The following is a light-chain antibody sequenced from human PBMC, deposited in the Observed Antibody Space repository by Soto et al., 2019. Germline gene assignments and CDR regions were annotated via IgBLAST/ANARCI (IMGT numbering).Light chain of an antibody. CDR2: DAS. V-gene: IGKV3-15*01. CDR1: QSVYSN. Sequence: EIVMTQSPVTLSVSPGEGVTLSCRASQSVYSNLAWYQQKPGQAPRLLIYDASARATDIPARFSGSGSGTDFTLTVSRLQSEDFAVYYCQQYNNWPLTFGGGTKVEIE. J-gene: IGKJ4*01. CDR3: QQYNNWPLT.